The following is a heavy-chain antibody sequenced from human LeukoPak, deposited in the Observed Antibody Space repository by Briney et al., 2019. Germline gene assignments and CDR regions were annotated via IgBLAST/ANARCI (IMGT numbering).Heavy chain of an antibody. CDR3: ARDQSLWDAVIDDAFDI. J-gene: IGHJ3*02. CDR1: GFTFSSYA. D-gene: IGHD3-16*02. CDR2: ISGSGGST. V-gene: IGHV3-23*01. Sequence: GGSLRLSCAASGFTFSSYAMSWVRQAPGKGLEWVSAISGSGGSTYYADSVKGRFTISRDNAKNSLYLQMNSLRAEDTAVYYCARDQSLWDAVIDDAFDIWGQGTMVTVSS.